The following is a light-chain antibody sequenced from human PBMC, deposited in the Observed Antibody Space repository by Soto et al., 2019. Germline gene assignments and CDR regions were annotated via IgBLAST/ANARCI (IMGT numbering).Light chain of an antibody. J-gene: IGLJ1*01. CDR1: SSDIGAYDL. Sequence: QSSMTNHASLSGSPGQSINISCTGTSSDIGAYDLVSWYQQHPGRAPKLIIYEVSHRFSGLSYRFSGSKSGNTASLTISGLRAEDEVDYYCASFAPGGIYLFGSGTRGTVL. CDR3: ASFAPGGIYL. V-gene: IGLV2-14*03. CDR2: EVS.